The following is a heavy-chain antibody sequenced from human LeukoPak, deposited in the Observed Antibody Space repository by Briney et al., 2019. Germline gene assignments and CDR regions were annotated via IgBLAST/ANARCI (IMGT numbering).Heavy chain of an antibody. J-gene: IGHJ4*02. D-gene: IGHD3-22*01. CDR1: GFTFSSYA. CDR3: AKDGYDSSGYYPDY. Sequence: GGSLRLSCAASGFTFSSYAMSWVRQAPGKGLEWVSAISGSGGSTYYADSVKGRFTISRDNSKNTLYLQMNSLRAEDTAVYYCAKDGYDSSGYYPDYWGQGTLVTVSS. CDR2: ISGSGGST. V-gene: IGHV3-23*01.